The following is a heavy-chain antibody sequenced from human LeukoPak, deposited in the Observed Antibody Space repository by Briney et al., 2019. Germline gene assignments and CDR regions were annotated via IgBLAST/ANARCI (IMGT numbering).Heavy chain of an antibody. CDR3: ARAKWFGELLYSSGFWFDP. D-gene: IGHD3-10*01. V-gene: IGHV1-2*02. J-gene: IGHJ5*02. Sequence: ASVKVSCKASGYTFRDYFLHWVRQAPGQGLEWMGWINPNSGGTKYAQKLQGRVTMTTDTSTSTAYMELRSLGSDDTAVYYCARAKWFGELLYSSGFWFDPWGQGTLVTVSS. CDR2: INPNSGGT. CDR1: GYTFRDYF.